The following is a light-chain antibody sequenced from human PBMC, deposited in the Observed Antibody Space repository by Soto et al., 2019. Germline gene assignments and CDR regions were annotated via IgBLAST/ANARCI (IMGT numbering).Light chain of an antibody. V-gene: IGLV4-69*01. CDR2: LNSDGSH. J-gene: IGLJ1*01. CDR3: QTWGTGMKG. Sequence: QSVLTQSPSASASLGASVKLTCTLSSGHSSYAIAWHQQQPEKGPRYLMKLNSDGSHSKGDGIPDRFSGSSSGAERYLTIYSLQSEDEADYYCQTWGTGMKGFGTGTKLTVL. CDR1: SGHSSYA.